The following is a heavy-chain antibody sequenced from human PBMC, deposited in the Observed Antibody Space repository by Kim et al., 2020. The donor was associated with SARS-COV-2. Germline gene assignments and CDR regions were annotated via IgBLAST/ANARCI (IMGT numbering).Heavy chain of an antibody. CDR1: GFTFLAHG. Sequence: GGSLRLSCAGSGFTFLAHGMHWVRQAPGKGLEWVSGILRDGSAKFYIDSVKGRFSISGGNSKNTLSLQRNNLTTEDTAVYYCTKNESRIRAVIDYSW. CDR2: ILRDGSAK. CDR3: TKNESRIRAVIDYS. J-gene: IGHJ5*01. D-gene: IGHD3-3*01. V-gene: IGHV3-30*18.